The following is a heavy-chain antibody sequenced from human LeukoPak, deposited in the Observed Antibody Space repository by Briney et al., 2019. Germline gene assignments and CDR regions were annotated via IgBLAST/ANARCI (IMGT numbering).Heavy chain of an antibody. CDR3: AKGRSYDFWSGYHTLDY. D-gene: IGHD3-3*01. CDR2: ISGSGGST. CDR1: GFTFSSCA. J-gene: IGHJ4*02. Sequence: GGSLRLSCAASGFTFSSCAMSWVRQAPGKGLEWVSAISGSGGSTYYADSVKGRFTISRDNSKNTLYLQMNSLRAEDTAVYYCAKGRSYDFWSGYHTLDYWGQGTLVTVSS. V-gene: IGHV3-23*01.